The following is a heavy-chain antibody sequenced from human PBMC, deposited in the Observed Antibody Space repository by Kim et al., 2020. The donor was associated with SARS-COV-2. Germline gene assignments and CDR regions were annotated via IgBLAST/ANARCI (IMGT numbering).Heavy chain of an antibody. D-gene: IGHD2-2*01. J-gene: IGHJ5*02. CDR2: IDWDDDK. CDR3: ARTSGKAYCTTTNCLRGGWFDP. V-gene: IGHV2-70*11. Sequence: SGPTLVNPTQTLTLTCTFSGFSLRTSGMCVSWIRQPPGKALEWLARIDWDDDKYYSTSLKTRLTISKDTSRNQVVLTLTNMDPVDTATYYCARTSGKAYCTTTNCLRGGWFDPWGHGTLVTVSS. CDR1: GFSLRTSGMC.